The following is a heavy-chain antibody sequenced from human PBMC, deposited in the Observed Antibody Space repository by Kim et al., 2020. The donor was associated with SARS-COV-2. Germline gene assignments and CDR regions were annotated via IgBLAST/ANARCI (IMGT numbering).Heavy chain of an antibody. CDR2: TT. Sequence: TTSYNPSLKSRVTISVDTSTTQFSLKLSSVTAADTAVYYCARTVGYAFDIWGQGTMVTVSS. D-gene: IGHD4-4*01. CDR3: ARTVGYAFDI. V-gene: IGHV4-31*02. J-gene: IGHJ3*02.